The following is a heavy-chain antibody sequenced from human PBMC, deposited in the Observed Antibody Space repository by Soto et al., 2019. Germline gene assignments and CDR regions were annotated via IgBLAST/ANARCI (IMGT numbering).Heavy chain of an antibody. CDR3: AREDIVVVVAVPHDAFDI. J-gene: IGHJ3*02. D-gene: IGHD2-15*01. CDR2: IIPIFGTA. CDR1: GCTFSSYA. V-gene: IGHV1-69*13. Sequence: ASVKVSCKASGCTFSSYAISWVRQAPGQVLEWMGGIIPIFGTANYAQKLQGRVTITADESTSTAYMELSSLRSEDTAVYYCAREDIVVVVAVPHDAFDIWGQGTMVTVSS.